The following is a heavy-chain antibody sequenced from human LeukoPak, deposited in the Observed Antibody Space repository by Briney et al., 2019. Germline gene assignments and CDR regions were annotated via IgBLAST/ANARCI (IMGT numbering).Heavy chain of an antibody. CDR2: IHYRGRT. D-gene: IGHD6-6*01. Sequence: PSETLSLTCAVYGGSFSNYYYSWIRQPPGKGLEWIGDIHYRGRTTYNPSLKSRVAMSLDTSKNQFSLRLSSVTAADTAVYYCARDREAVRPSHYHYYMDVWGKGATVTVSS. CDR1: GGSFSNYY. V-gene: IGHV4-59*01. CDR3: ARDREAVRPSHYHYYMDV. J-gene: IGHJ6*03.